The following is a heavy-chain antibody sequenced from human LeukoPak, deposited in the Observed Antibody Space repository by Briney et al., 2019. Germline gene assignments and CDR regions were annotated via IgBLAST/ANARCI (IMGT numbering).Heavy chain of an antibody. CDR2: MYHSGST. CDR1: GYSISSGFY. D-gene: IGHD3-22*01. J-gene: IGHJ3*02. Sequence: SGTLSLTCTVSGYSISSGFYWGWIRQPPGKGLEWIGSMYHSGSTYYNPSLKSRVTISVDTSKKQFSLKLNSETAADPAVYYCARANYYDTSGYSRGAFDIWGQGTMVTVSS. CDR3: ARANYYDTSGYSRGAFDI. V-gene: IGHV4-38-2*02.